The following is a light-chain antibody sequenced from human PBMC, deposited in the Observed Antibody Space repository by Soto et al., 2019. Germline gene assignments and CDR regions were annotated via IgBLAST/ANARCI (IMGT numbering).Light chain of an antibody. CDR3: QPRGDCPLT. V-gene: IGKV3-11*01. J-gene: IGKJ4*02. Sequence: EIVLTQSPATLSLSPGEIATLSFRASQSVATYLAGNQQNPGQIPRLLMYDVSNRATGIPARFSANGSGTDLSLTISSLEPEDFAVYYCQPRGDCPLTFGRGPKVEIK. CDR2: DVS. CDR1: QSVATY.